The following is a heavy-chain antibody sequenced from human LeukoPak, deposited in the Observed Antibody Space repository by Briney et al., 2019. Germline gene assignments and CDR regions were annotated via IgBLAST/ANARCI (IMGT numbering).Heavy chain of an antibody. J-gene: IGHJ4*02. V-gene: IGHV5-10-1*04. D-gene: IGHD2-15*01. Sequence: GESLRISCKGSGYSFTSYWIIWVRQMPGKGLEWMGRIDPRDSYTNYSPSLQGQVTISADKSISTAYLQWSSLKASDTAMYYCAKGKGYCSAGSCGIFDYWGQGTLVTVSS. CDR1: GYSFTSYW. CDR3: AKGKGYCSAGSCGIFDY. CDR2: IDPRDSYT.